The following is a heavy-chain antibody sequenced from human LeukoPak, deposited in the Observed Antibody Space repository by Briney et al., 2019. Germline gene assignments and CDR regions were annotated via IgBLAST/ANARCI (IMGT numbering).Heavy chain of an antibody. CDR3: ARSWYSSSPPWFDP. D-gene: IGHD6-13*01. CDR1: GGSFGGYY. V-gene: IGHV4-34*01. J-gene: IGHJ5*02. CDR2: INHSGST. Sequence: SETLSLTCAVYGGSFGGYYWSWIRQPPGKGLEWIGEINHSGSTNYNPSLKSRVTISVDTSKNQFSLKLNSVTAADTAVYYCARSWYSSSPPWFDPWGQGTLVTVSS.